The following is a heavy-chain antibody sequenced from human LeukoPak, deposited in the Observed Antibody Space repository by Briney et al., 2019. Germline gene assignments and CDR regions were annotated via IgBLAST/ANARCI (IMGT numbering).Heavy chain of an antibody. D-gene: IGHD3-10*01. V-gene: IGHV4-4*07. Sequence: SETLSLTCTVSGGSISSYYWSWIRQPAGKGLEWIGRIYTSGSTNYNPSLKSRVTMSVDTSKYQFSLKLSSVTAADTAVYYCARVPVTIAFGWFDPWGQGTLVTVSS. CDR1: GGSISSYY. J-gene: IGHJ5*02. CDR2: IYTSGST. CDR3: ARVPVTIAFGWFDP.